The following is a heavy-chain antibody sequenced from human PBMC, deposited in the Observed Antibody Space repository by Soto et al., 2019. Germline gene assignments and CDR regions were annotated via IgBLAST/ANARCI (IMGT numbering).Heavy chain of an antibody. D-gene: IGHD1-1*01. Sequence: EVQVVESGGDLVEPGGSLRLSCVTSGSMFSSAWMSWVRQAPGKGLEWVARIKSTKDGGARDYAAPVNGRFSISRDDSKSTVYLQMNSLRVEDTALYYCVEGWNDFWGQGTLVTVSS. CDR3: VEGWNDF. CDR2: IKSTKDGGAR. V-gene: IGHV3-15*01. J-gene: IGHJ4*02. CDR1: GSMFSSAW.